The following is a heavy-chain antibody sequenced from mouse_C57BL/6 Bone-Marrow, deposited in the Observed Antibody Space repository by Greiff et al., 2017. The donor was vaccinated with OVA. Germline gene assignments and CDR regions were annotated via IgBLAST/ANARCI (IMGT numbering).Heavy chain of an antibody. D-gene: IGHD3-2*02. J-gene: IGHJ2*01. V-gene: IGHV1-7*01. CDR3: ARSGGDFDY. CDR1: GYTFTSYW. Sequence: VQVVESGAELAKPGASVKLSCKASGYTFTSYWMHWVKQRPGQGLEWIGYINPSSGYTKYNQKFKDKATFTADKSSSTAYMQMSSQTYEDSAVYYCARSGGDFDYWGQGTTLTVSS. CDR2: INPSSGYT.